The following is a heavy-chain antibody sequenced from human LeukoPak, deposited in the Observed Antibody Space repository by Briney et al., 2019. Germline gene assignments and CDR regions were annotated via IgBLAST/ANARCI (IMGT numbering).Heavy chain of an antibody. V-gene: IGHV4-59*08. Sequence: SETLSLTCTVSGGSISSYYWSWVRQPPGMGLEWIGYIYYSGSTNYNPSLKSRVTISVDTSKNQFSLKLSSVTAADTAVYYCTSSSGWTGDFQHWGQGTLVTVSS. J-gene: IGHJ1*01. D-gene: IGHD6-19*01. CDR1: GGSISSYY. CDR3: TSSSGWTGDFQH. CDR2: IYYSGST.